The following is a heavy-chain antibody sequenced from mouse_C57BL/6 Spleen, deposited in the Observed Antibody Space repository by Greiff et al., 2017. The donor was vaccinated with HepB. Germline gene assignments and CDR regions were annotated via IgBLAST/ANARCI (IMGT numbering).Heavy chain of an antibody. CDR3: ARSLYYGYEGYAMDY. CDR1: GYTFTSYW. D-gene: IGHD2-2*01. J-gene: IGHJ4*01. Sequence: VQLQQPGAELVNPGASVKLSCKASGYTFTSYWMHWVKQRPGQGLEWIGMIHPNSGSTNYNEKFKSKATLTVDKSSSTAYIQLSSLTSEDSAVYYCARSLYYGYEGYAMDYWGQGTSVTVSS. V-gene: IGHV1-64*01. CDR2: IHPNSGST.